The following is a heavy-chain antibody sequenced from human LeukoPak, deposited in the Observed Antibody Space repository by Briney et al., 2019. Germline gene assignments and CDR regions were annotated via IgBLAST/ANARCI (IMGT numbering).Heavy chain of an antibody. CDR2: ISSSGSTI. CDR3: AREAFCSCGSCYPSYYYYYGMDV. V-gene: IGHV3-11*01. Sequence: AGGSLRLSCAASGFTFSDYYMGWIRQAPGKGLEWVSYISSSGSTIYYADSVKGRFTISRDNAKNSLYLQMNSLRAEDTAVYYCAREAFCSCGSCYPSYYYYYGMDVWGQGTTVTVSS. J-gene: IGHJ6*02. D-gene: IGHD2-15*01. CDR1: GFTFSDYY.